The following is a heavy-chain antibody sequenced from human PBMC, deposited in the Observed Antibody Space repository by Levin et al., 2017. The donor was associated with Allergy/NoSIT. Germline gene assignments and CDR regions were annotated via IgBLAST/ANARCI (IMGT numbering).Heavy chain of an antibody. CDR3: ARGSSGYMDV. Sequence: LSLTCVASGFSFSNYWMHWVRQGPGKGLVWVSRINRDGGSTSHADSVKDRFTISRDNAKNTLYLQMDILRDEDMAVYYCARGSSGYMDVWGKGTTVTV. V-gene: IGHV3-74*01. CDR2: INRDGGST. CDR1: GFSFSNYW. D-gene: IGHD6-19*01. J-gene: IGHJ6*03.